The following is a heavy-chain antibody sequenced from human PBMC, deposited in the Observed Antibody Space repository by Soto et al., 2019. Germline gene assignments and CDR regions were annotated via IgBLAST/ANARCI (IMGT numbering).Heavy chain of an antibody. D-gene: IGHD2-2*02. J-gene: IGHJ4*02. CDR3: ARPIQSEVSFYFDY. Sequence: QVQLVESGGGVVQPGRSLRLSCAASGFTFSRYGMHWVRQAPGKGLEWVAVIWYDGSNKYYADSVKGRFTISRDNSKNTLYLQMNSLRAEDTAVYYCARPIQSEVSFYFDYWGQGTLVTVSS. CDR1: GFTFSRYG. CDR2: IWYDGSNK. V-gene: IGHV3-33*01.